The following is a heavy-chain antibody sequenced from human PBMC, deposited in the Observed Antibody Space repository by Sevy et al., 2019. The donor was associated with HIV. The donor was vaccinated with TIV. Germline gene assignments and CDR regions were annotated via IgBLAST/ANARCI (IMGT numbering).Heavy chain of an antibody. Sequence: GGSLRLSCTASGFAFHDHAMHWVRQVPGKGLEWVAGISWNRGNIGYGDSVKGRFTISRDNAKQSVYLDMNGPRPDDTATYYCAKDLRRGCDGINCYSYYFYFYGLDVWGQGTTVTVSS. CDR1: GFAFHDHA. CDR3: AKDLRRGCDGINCYSYYFYFYGLDV. J-gene: IGHJ6*02. V-gene: IGHV3-9*01. D-gene: IGHD2-21*02. CDR2: ISWNRGNI.